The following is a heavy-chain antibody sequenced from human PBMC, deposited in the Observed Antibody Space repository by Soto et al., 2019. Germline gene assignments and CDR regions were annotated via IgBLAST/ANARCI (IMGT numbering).Heavy chain of an antibody. CDR3: ARASGIAAAGTIVS. CDR1: GGSISSGEYR. V-gene: IGHV4-30-4*01. CDR2: IHYSGST. D-gene: IGHD6-13*01. J-gene: IGHJ4*02. Sequence: TLSLTCTVSGGSISSGEYRWSWIRQPPGKGLEWIGYIHYSGSTYYTPSLERRLTMSVDTSRNQFSLRLTSVTAPDTAVYFCARASGIAAAGTIVSWGQGTLVTVSS.